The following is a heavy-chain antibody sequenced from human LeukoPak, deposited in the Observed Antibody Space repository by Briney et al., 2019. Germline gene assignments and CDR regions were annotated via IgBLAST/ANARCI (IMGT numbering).Heavy chain of an antibody. CDR2: IYPGDSDT. J-gene: IGHJ3*02. Sequence: GESLKISCKGSGYSFTSYWIGWVRQMPGKGLEWMGIIYPGDSDTRYSPSVQGQVTISADKSISTAYLQWSSLKASDTAMYYCASYATQGYCSSTSCRNDAFDIWGQGTMVTVSS. CDR1: GYSFTSYW. D-gene: IGHD2-2*01. CDR3: ASYATQGYCSSTSCRNDAFDI. V-gene: IGHV5-51*01.